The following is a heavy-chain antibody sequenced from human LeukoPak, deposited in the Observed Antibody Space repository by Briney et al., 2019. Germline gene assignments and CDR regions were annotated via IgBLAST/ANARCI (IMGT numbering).Heavy chain of an antibody. D-gene: IGHD5-18*01. V-gene: IGHV4-39*07. J-gene: IGHJ4*02. CDR2: IYYSGST. Sequence: SETLSLTCTVSGGSISSSSYYWGWIRQPPGKGLEWIGSIYYSGSTNYNPSLKSRVTISVDTSKNQFSLKLSSVTAADTAVYYCARSRGYSYGTTFLDYWGQGTLVTVSS. CDR3: ARSRGYSYGTTFLDY. CDR1: GGSISSSSYY.